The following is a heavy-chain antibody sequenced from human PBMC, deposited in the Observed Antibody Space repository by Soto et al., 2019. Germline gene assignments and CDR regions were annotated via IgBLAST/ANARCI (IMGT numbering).Heavy chain of an antibody. Sequence: KPSETLSLTCDVSGYSISRGYYWGWIRQPPGKGLEWIGSSYHSETYYNPSLKSRVPISGDTSNNQVSLKLNSVTAADTAVYYCARGGDTMVRGVIIFFYYGMDVWGQGTTVTVSS. CDR2: SYHSET. CDR3: ARGGDTMVRGVIIFFYYGMDV. CDR1: GYSISRGYY. J-gene: IGHJ6*02. V-gene: IGHV4-38-2*01. D-gene: IGHD3-10*01.